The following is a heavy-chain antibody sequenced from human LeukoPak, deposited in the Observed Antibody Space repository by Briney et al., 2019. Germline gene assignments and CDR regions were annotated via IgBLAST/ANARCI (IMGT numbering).Heavy chain of an antibody. CDR3: VASDHRYCSSTSCQFDY. D-gene: IGHD2-2*01. Sequence: PGGSLRLSCTASGFTFRDYGMSWVRQAPGKGLEWVAFIRGEAYGGATDYAASVKGGLTISRDDSKSIAYLQMSSLKTEDTAVYYCVASDHRYCSSTSCQFDYWGQGTLVTVSS. V-gene: IGHV3-49*04. J-gene: IGHJ4*02. CDR2: IRGEAYGGAT. CDR1: GFTFRDYG.